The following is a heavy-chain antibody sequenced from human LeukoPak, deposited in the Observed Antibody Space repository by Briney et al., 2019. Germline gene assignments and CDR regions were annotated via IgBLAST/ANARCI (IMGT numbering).Heavy chain of an antibody. V-gene: IGHV4-39*07. Sequence: SETLSLTCTVSGGSISSSSYYWGWIRQPPGKGLEWIGSIYYSGSTYYNPSLKSRVTISVDTSKNQFSLRLSSVTAADTAVYYCARVEEWELLHFDYWGQGTLVTVSS. J-gene: IGHJ4*02. D-gene: IGHD1-26*01. CDR1: GGSISSSSYY. CDR3: ARVEEWELLHFDY. CDR2: IYYSGST.